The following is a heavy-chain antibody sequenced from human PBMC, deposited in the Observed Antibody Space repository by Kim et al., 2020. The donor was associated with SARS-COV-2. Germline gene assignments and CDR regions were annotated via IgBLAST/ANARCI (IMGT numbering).Heavy chain of an antibody. D-gene: IGHD3-16*01. V-gene: IGHV3-30*01. CDR3: ARDGGFDP. J-gene: IGHJ5*02. CDR2: NK. Sequence: NKDDVQTVKGRFTVHRNNSKNTLYLQMDSLRVEDTAVYYCARDGGFDPWGQGTLVTVSS.